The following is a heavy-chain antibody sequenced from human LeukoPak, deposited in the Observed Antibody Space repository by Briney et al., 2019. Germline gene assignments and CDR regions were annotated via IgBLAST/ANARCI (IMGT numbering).Heavy chain of an antibody. CDR1: GFTFSSYA. CDR3: AKGPRRLAATYYFHY. CDR2: ISGSGSNT. D-gene: IGHD2-15*01. J-gene: IGHJ4*02. V-gene: IGHV3-23*01. Sequence: PGGSLRLSCAASGFTFSSYAMSWVRRAPGKGLEWVSAISGSGSNTYYADSVKGRFTISRDNSKNTLYLQMNSLRAEDTAVYYCAKGPRRLAATYYFHYWGQGTLVTVSS.